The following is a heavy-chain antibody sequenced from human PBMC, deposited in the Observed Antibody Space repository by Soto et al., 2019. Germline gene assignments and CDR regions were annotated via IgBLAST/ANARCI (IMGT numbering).Heavy chain of an antibody. Sequence: QVPLVESGGGVVQPGRSLRLSCAASGFTFSSYAMHWVRQAPGKGLEWVAVISYDGSNKYYADSVKGRFTISRDNSKNTLYLQMNSLRAEDTAVYYCARAVYYDSSGYYSLRHDAFDIWGQGTMVTVSS. D-gene: IGHD3-22*01. J-gene: IGHJ3*02. CDR1: GFTFSSYA. CDR2: ISYDGSNK. CDR3: ARAVYYDSSGYYSLRHDAFDI. V-gene: IGHV3-30-3*01.